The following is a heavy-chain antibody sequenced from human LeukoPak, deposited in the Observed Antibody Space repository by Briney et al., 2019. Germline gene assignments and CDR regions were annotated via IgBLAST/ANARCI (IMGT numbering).Heavy chain of an antibody. CDR1: GYTFTCYY. V-gene: IGHV1-2*02. CDR2: INPNSGGT. D-gene: IGHD6-19*01. J-gene: IGHJ4*02. Sequence: ASVKVSCKASGYTFTCYYMHWVRPAPGQGLEWMGWINPNSGGTNYAQRFQDRVIMTRDTSISTAYMELSRLRSDDTAVYNCAREREQLLPERCDYWGQGALVTVSS. CDR3: AREREQLLPERCDY.